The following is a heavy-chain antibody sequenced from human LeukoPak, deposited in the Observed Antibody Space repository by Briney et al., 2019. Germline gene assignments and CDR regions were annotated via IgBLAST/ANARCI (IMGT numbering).Heavy chain of an antibody. CDR3: ARGRDADSSDPIDY. Sequence: SETLSLTCTVSGYSISSGYYWGWIRQPPGKGLEWIGSIYHSGSTYYNPSLKSRVTISVDTSKNQFSLKLSSVTAADTAVYYCARGRDADSSDPIDYWGQGTLVTVSS. CDR2: IYHSGST. D-gene: IGHD3-22*01. V-gene: IGHV4-38-2*02. CDR1: GYSISSGYY. J-gene: IGHJ4*02.